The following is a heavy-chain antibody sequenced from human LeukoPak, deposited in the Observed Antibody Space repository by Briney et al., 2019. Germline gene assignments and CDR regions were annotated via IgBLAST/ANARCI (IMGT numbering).Heavy chain of an antibody. CDR3: AKDQASGWTWGY. Sequence: GGSLRLSCAASGFTFSSYAMSWVRQAPGKGLEWVSAISGSGGSTYYADSVKGRFTISRENSKNTLYLQMNSLRAEDTAVYYCAKDQASGWTWGYWGQGTLVTVSS. V-gene: IGHV3-23*01. CDR1: GFTFSSYA. CDR2: ISGSGGST. D-gene: IGHD6-19*01. J-gene: IGHJ4*02.